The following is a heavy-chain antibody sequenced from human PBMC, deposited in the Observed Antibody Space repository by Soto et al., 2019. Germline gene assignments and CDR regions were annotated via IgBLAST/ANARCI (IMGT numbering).Heavy chain of an antibody. CDR1: GFTFSSYA. CDR2: ISGSGGST. D-gene: IGHD1-7*01. V-gene: IGHV3-23*01. J-gene: IGHJ6*02. CDR3: AKSWELALRYGMDV. Sequence: GGSLRLSCAASGFTFSSYAMSWVRQAPGKGLEWVSAISGSGGSTYYADSVKGRFTISRDNSKNTLYLQMNSMRAEDTAVYYCAKSWELALRYGMDVWGQGTTVTVSS.